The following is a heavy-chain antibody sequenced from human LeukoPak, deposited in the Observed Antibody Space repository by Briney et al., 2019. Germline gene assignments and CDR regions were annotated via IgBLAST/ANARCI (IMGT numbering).Heavy chain of an antibody. J-gene: IGHJ4*02. CDR1: GFTVSSNY. CDR2: IYSGGST. D-gene: IGHD6-19*01. CDR3: ARDGEYSSGWSAFDY. V-gene: IGHV3-53*01. Sequence: PGGSLRLSCAASGFTVSSNYMSWVRQAPGKGLEWVSVIYSGGSTYYADSVKGRFTISRDNSKNTLYLQMNSLRAEDTAVYYCARDGEYSSGWSAFDYWGQGTLSPSPQ.